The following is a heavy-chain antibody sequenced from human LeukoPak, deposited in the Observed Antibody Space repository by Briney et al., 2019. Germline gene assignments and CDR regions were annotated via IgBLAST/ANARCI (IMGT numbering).Heavy chain of an antibody. CDR2: ISYDGSNK. Sequence: GGSLRLSCAASGFTFSNFAMSWVRRTPGKGLEWVAVISYDGSNKYYADSVKGRFTISRDNSKNTLYLQMNSLRAEDTAVYYCAKDGNPTDYYYYGMDVWGQGTTVTVSS. CDR1: GFTFSNFA. CDR3: AKDGNPTDYYYYGMDV. V-gene: IGHV3-30*18. J-gene: IGHJ6*02. D-gene: IGHD1-14*01.